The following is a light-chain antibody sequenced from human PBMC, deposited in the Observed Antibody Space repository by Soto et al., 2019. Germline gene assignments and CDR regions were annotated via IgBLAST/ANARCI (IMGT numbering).Light chain of an antibody. CDR3: QQYNSPPRT. V-gene: IGKV1-5*01. CDR1: QSISSW. CDR2: DAS. Sequence: DIQMTQSPSTLSASVGDRVNITCRASQSISSWLAWYQQEPGKAPKLLIYDASSLESGVPSRFSGSGSGTEFTLTISSLQPDDFATYYCQQYNSPPRTFGQGTKVDI. J-gene: IGKJ1*01.